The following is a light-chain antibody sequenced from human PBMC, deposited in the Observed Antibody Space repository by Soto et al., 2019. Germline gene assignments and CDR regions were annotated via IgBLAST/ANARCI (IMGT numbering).Light chain of an antibody. CDR3: HQYYSTRT. CDR2: WAS. V-gene: IGKV4-1*01. J-gene: IGKJ2*01. Sequence: DIVMTQSPDSLAVSLGERATINCKSSQSVLYSSNNKNYLAWYQQKPGQPPKLLIYWASTRESGVPDRFSGSGSGTDFTLTISSLQAEDVAVYYCHQYYSTRTFGQGTKLEIK. CDR1: QSVLYSSNNKNY.